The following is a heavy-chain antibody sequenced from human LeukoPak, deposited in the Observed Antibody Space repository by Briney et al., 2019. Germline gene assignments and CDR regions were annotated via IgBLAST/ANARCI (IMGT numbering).Heavy chain of an antibody. CDR2: IIPIFGTA. Sequence: SVKVSCKAFGYTFTRYYMHWVRQAPGQGLEWMGGIIPIFGTANYAQKFQGRVTITADESTSTAYMELSSLRSEDTAVYYCASRGSIAAAVHAFDIWGQGTMVTVSS. V-gene: IGHV1-69*13. D-gene: IGHD6-13*01. CDR1: GYTFTRYY. J-gene: IGHJ3*02. CDR3: ASRGSIAAAVHAFDI.